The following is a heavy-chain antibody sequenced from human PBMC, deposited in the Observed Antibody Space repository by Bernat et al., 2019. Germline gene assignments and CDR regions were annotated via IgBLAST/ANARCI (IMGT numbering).Heavy chain of an antibody. D-gene: IGHD6-19*01. CDR2: IWDDGSTK. CDR3: VRPGRAYASGWYLDY. V-gene: IGHV3-33*01. CDR1: GFIFSSYA. Sequence: QVQLVESGGGVVQPGRSLRLSCAASGFIFSSYAMHWVRQAPGKGLEWVAVIWDDGSTKWYTDSVKGRFTISRDDSKNTLYLEMNRLRVEDTAVYYCVRPGRAYASGWYLDYWGQGTLLIVSS. J-gene: IGHJ4*02.